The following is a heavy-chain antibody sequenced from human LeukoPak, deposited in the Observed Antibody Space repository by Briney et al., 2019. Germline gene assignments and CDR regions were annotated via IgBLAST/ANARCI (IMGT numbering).Heavy chain of an antibody. J-gene: IGHJ3*02. Sequence: PGGSLRLSCAASGFTFSSYAMSWVRQAPGKGLEYVSAISSNGGSTYYANSVKGRFTISRDNSKNTLYLQMGSLRAEDMAVYYCARDLGWDDAFDIWGQGTMVTVSS. CDR1: GFTFSSYA. CDR2: ISSNGGST. V-gene: IGHV3-64*01. CDR3: ARDLGWDDAFDI. D-gene: IGHD1-26*01.